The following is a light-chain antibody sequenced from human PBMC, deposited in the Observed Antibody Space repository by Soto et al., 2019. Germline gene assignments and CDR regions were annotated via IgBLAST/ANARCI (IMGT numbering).Light chain of an antibody. CDR1: ESLSGR. Sequence: DIQMTQSPSTLSSAVGDRVTITCRASESLSGRLAWYQQRPGQAPTLLIYDVSTLESGVPSRFSGTGSGTEFTLTISGLQPDDFATSYCQQSNHYATFGTGNTVEAK. CDR2: DVS. V-gene: IGKV1-5*01. J-gene: IGKJ1*01. CDR3: QQSNHYAT.